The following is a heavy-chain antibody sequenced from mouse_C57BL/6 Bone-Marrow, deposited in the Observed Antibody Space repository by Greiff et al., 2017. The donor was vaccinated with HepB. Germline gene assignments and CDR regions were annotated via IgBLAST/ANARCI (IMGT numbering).Heavy chain of an antibody. CDR2: INPNNGGT. Sequence: EVQLQQSGPELVKPGASVKISCKASGYTFTDYYMNWVKQSHGKSLEWIGDINPNNGGTSYKQKFKGKATMTVDKSSSTAFMELRKLTSEDTAVYYCARWPHYYCSRWYFDVWGTGTTVTVSS. V-gene: IGHV1-26*01. J-gene: IGHJ1*03. CDR1: GYTFTDYY. CDR3: ARWPHYYCSRWYFDV. D-gene: IGHD1-1*01.